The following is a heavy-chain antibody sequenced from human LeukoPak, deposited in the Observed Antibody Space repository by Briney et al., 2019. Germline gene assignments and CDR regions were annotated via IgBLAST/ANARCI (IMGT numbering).Heavy chain of an antibody. V-gene: IGHV5-51*01. D-gene: IGHD5-24*01. CDR3: ARQGKAEMATTCFDY. J-gene: IGHJ4*02. CDR1: GSSFTSYW. Sequence: GESLKISCKGSGSSFTSYWIGWVRQMPGKGLEWMGIIYPGDSDTRYSPSFQGQVTISADKSISTAYLQWSSLKASDTAMYYCARQGKAEMATTCFDYWGQGTLVTVSS. CDR2: IYPGDSDT.